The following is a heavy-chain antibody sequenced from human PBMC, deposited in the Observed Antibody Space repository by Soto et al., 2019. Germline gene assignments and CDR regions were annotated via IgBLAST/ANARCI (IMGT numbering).Heavy chain of an antibody. Sequence: VHLVQSGGGLVKPGGSLRLSCAASGFTFNTYSMTWVRQAPGQGLEWVSSISNTGAHIYYADSVRGRFTISRDNAKNSLYLQMNSLTAEDTAVYYCVRERQFVRDFYYGMDVWGRGTTVTVSS. D-gene: IGHD6-6*01. V-gene: IGHV3-21*01. J-gene: IGHJ6*02. CDR1: GFTFNTYS. CDR3: VRERQFVRDFYYGMDV. CDR2: ISNTGAHI.